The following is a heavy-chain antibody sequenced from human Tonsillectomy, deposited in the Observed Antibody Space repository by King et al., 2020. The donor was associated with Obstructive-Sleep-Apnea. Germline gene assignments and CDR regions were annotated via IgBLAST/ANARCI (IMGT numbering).Heavy chain of an antibody. J-gene: IGHJ4*02. D-gene: IGHD3-3*01. CDR2: ISGSGCST. CDR1: GFTFSSYA. CDR3: AKNRGVWSGPDY. V-gene: IGHV3-23*04. Sequence: VQLVESGGGLVQPGGSLRLSCAASGFTFSSYAMSWVRQAPGKGLEWVSVISGSGCSTYYADSVKGRFTISRDNSKNTLYLQMNSLRAEDTAVYYCAKNRGVWSGPDYWGQGTLVTVSS.